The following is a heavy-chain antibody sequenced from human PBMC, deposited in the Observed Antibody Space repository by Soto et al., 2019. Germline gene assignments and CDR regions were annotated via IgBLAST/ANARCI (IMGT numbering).Heavy chain of an antibody. V-gene: IGHV1-69*01. CDR2: IIPIFGTA. CDR1: GGTFSSYA. D-gene: IGHD2-21*02. J-gene: IGHJ5*02. Sequence: QVQLVQSGAEVKKPGSSVKVSCKASGGTFSSYAISWVRQAPGQGLEWMGGIIPIFGTANYAQKFQGRVTITADESTSTAYMELSSLRSEDTALYYCARLPGGDPTKKSWFDPWGQGTLVTVSS. CDR3: ARLPGGDPTKKSWFDP.